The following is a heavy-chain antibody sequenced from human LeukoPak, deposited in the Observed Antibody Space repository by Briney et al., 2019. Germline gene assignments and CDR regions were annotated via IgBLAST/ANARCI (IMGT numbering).Heavy chain of an antibody. J-gene: IGHJ4*02. CDR2: INFSGST. CDR3: ARDGDSSGQFDY. CDR1: GGSSSSGSYY. D-gene: IGHD3-22*01. V-gene: IGHV4-39*02. Sequence: PSETLSLTCTVSGGSSSSGSYYWGWIRQPPGKGLEWLGSINFSGSTYYNPSLKSRVTVSVDTSKNQFSLKLSSVTAADTAVCYCARDGDSSGQFDYWGQGTLVTVSS.